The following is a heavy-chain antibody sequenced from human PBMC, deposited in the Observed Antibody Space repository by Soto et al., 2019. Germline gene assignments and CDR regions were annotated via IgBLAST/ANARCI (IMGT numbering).Heavy chain of an antibody. Sequence: EVQLVESGGGLVKPGGSLRLSCAASGFTFSSYSMNWVRQAPGKGLEWVSSISSSSSYIYYADSVKGRFTISRDNAKNSLYLQMNSLRAEDTAVYYCARGKIEPSGYDYFVYYYYYMDVWGKGTTVTVSS. D-gene: IGHD5-12*01. CDR2: ISSSSSYI. J-gene: IGHJ6*03. CDR1: GFTFSSYS. V-gene: IGHV3-21*01. CDR3: ARGKIEPSGYDYFVYYYYYMDV.